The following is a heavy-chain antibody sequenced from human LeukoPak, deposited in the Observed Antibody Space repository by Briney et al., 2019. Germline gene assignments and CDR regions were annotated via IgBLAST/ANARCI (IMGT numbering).Heavy chain of an antibody. CDR3: ARGTSGWYFGGGFYYYYYMDV. CDR2: IYYSGST. D-gene: IGHD6-19*01. J-gene: IGHJ6*03. V-gene: IGHV4-59*12. Sequence: RPSETLSLTCTVSGGSISSYYWSWIRQPPGKGLEWIGSIYYSGSTYYNPSLKSRVTISVDTSKNQFSLKLSSVTAADTAVYYCARGTSGWYFGGGFYYYYYMDVWGKGTTVTVSS. CDR1: GGSISSYY.